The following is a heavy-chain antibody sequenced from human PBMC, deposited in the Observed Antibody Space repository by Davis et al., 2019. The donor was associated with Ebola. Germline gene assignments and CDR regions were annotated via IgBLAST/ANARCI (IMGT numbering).Heavy chain of an antibody. D-gene: IGHD3-16*02. CDR3: ATFYDYVWGTYRPDGFDI. V-gene: IGHV1-18*04. CDR1: GFTFSTHG. CDR2: ISFYSGNT. Sequence: AASVKVSCKASGFTFSTHGISWVRQAPGQGLEWMGWISFYSGNTKYPQKFQDRVTMTTDTSTSTAYMELRSLRSDDTAVYYCATFYDYVWGTYRPDGFDIWGQGTKVTVSS. J-gene: IGHJ3*02.